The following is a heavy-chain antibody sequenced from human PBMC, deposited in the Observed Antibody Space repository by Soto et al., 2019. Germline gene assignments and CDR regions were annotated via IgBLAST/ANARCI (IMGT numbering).Heavy chain of an antibody. CDR3: ARSVAVPGAHIDY. D-gene: IGHD6-19*01. CDR1: GGSISGSY. Sequence: SETLSLTCSVSGGSISGSYWSWIRQSPGKGLEWLGYVYYTGSTNYSPSLRSRVSISVDTSKNEFSLRLSSVTAADTAVYFCARSVAVPGAHIDYWGQGTMVTVSS. CDR2: VYYTGST. J-gene: IGHJ4*02. V-gene: IGHV4-59*01.